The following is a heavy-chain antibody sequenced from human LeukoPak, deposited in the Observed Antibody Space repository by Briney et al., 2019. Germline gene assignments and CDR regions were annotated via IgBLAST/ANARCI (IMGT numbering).Heavy chain of an antibody. V-gene: IGHV3-30*02. D-gene: IGHD2-2*01. CDR2: IRYDGSNK. Sequence: GGSLRLSCAASGFTFSSCGMHWVRQAPGKGLEWVAFIRYDGSNKYYADSVKGRFTISRDNSKNTLYLQMNSLIAEDTAVYYCAKDLFGYCSSTSCYPHNWFDPWGQGTLVTVSS. CDR3: AKDLFGYCSSTSCYPHNWFDP. CDR1: GFTFSSCG. J-gene: IGHJ5*02.